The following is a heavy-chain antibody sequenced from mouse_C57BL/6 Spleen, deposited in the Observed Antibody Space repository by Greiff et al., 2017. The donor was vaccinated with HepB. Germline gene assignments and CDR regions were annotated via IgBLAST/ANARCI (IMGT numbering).Heavy chain of an antibody. V-gene: IGHV1-52*01. CDR1: GYTFTSYW. CDR2: IDPSDSET. Sequence: QVQLKQPGAELVRPGSSVKLSCKASGYTFTSYWMHWVKQRPIQGLEWIGNIDPSDSETHYNQKFKDKATLTVDKSSSTAYMQLSSLTSEDSAVYYCARVYGLYAMDYWGQGTSVTVSS. CDR3: ARVYGLYAMDY. J-gene: IGHJ4*01. D-gene: IGHD1-1*02.